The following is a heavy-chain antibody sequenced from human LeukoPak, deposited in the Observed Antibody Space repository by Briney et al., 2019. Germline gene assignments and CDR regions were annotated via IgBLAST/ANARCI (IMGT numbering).Heavy chain of an antibody. J-gene: IGHJ4*02. V-gene: IGHV4-59*08. CDR2: IYYNGAT. Sequence: SETLSLTCTVSGGSIGRDYWTWIRQPPGKGLEYIGYIYYNGATNYNPSLKSRVTISVDTSKNQFSLKLSSVTAPDTAVYFCAKYGNSGWVIDSWGQGTLVTVSS. CDR1: GGSIGRDY. CDR3: AKYGNSGWVIDS. D-gene: IGHD6-19*01.